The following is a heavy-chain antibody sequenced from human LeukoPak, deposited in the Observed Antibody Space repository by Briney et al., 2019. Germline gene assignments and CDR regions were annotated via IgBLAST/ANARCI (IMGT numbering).Heavy chain of an antibody. CDR1: GLTFRKYA. V-gene: IGHV3-23*01. Sequence: PGGSLRLACAAWGLTFRKYAMRGVREAPGGGGEGVSGVSGRGGNTYYADSVKGRFTISRDNSKNTVYVKMNSVRAEDRGVYQCAKERATGYSLVEVDCWGQGTLVTVSS. CDR3: AKERATGYSLVEVDC. J-gene: IGHJ4*02. D-gene: IGHD5-24*01. CDR2: VSGRGGNT.